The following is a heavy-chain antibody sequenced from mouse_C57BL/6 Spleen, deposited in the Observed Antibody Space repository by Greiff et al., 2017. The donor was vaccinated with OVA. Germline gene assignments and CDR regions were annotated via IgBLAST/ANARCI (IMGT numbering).Heavy chain of an antibody. D-gene: IGHD3-2*02. J-gene: IGHJ3*01. CDR1: GYTFTDYY. V-gene: IGHV1-75*01. Sequence: QVQLKESGPELVKPGASVKISCKASGYTFTDYYINWVKQRPGQGLEWIGRIFPGSGSTYYNEKFKGKATLTVDKSSSTAYMLLSSLTSEDSAVYFCARVRQLSLAWFAYWGQGTLVTVSA. CDR3: ARVRQLSLAWFAY. CDR2: IFPGSGST.